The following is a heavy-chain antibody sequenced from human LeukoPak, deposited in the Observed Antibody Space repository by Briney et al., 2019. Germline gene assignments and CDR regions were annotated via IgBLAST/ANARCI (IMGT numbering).Heavy chain of an antibody. CDR3: ARDSLRTAIAMAGGNWFDP. CDR2: INPSGCSK. V-gene: IGHV1-46*01. Sequence: ASLKVSCKASGYSFTGYHMDLVRHAPGQGLDWMVIINPSGCSKTYAEKFQGKVTMTRDTSTSTVYMELSSLRSEDTAVYYCARDSLRTAIAMAGGNWFDPWGQGTLVTVSS. CDR1: GYSFTGYH. J-gene: IGHJ5*02. D-gene: IGHD6-19*01.